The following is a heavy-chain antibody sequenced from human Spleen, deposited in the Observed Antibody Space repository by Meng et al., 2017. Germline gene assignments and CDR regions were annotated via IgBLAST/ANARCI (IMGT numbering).Heavy chain of an antibody. J-gene: IGHJ5*02. CDR1: GFTLSGYY. V-gene: IGHV3-11*04. CDR3: ARDPRNKGFDP. CDR2: ISGSGSAI. D-gene: IGHD2/OR15-2a*01. Sequence: VQQVESGGVLVQPGASLRFSCAASGFTLSGYYMTWIRQAPGKGLEWVSYISGSGSAIYYADAVKGRFTMSRDNAKNSLYLQMDSLRADDTAVYYCARDPRNKGFDPWGQGTLVTVSS.